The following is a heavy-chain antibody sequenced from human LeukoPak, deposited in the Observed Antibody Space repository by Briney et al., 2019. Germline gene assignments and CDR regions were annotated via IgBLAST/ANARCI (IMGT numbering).Heavy chain of an antibody. V-gene: IGHV7-4-1*02. CDR2: INTNTGSP. CDR1: GGTFSSYA. D-gene: IGHD6-13*01. CDR3: ARVHSSPSRRGFAFDP. J-gene: IGHJ5*02. Sequence: ASVKVSCKASGGTFSSYAISWVRQAPGQGLEWMGWINTNTGSPTYAQGFTGRFVFSLDTSVSTTYLQISSLKAEDTAVYYCARVHSSPSRRGFAFDPWGQGTLVTVSS.